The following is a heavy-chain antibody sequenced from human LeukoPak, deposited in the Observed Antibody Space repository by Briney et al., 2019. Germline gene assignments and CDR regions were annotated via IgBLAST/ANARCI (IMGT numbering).Heavy chain of an antibody. CDR1: GFSVSNYA. D-gene: IGHD2-15*01. Sequence: GVSLRLSCAASGFSVSNYALSWVRQAPGKGLEWVSSFTAGGSSTYNTDSVEGRFTISRDISKNTLYMQMNSLRAEDTAIYYCARGGGLQRRYFEYWGQGTLLTVSS. CDR3: ARGGGLQRRYFEY. J-gene: IGHJ4*02. V-gene: IGHV3-23*01. CDR2: FTAGGSST.